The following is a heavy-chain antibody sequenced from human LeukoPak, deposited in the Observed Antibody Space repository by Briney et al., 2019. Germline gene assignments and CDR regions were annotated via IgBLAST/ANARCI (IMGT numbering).Heavy chain of an antibody. D-gene: IGHD5-24*01. V-gene: IGHV4-38-2*01. J-gene: IGHJ4*02. CDR3: ARRGDGYNQRGFYY. Sequence: SETLSLTCAVSGYSISSGYYWGWIRQPPGKGLEWIGSIYHSGSTYYNPSLKSRVTISVDTSKNQFTPKLSSVTGADTAVYYCARRGDGYNQRGFYYWGQGTLVTVSS. CDR1: GYSISSGYY. CDR2: IYHSGST.